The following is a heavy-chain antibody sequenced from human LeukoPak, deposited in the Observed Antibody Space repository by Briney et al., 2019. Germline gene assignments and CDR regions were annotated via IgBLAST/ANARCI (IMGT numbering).Heavy chain of an antibody. D-gene: IGHD6-19*01. J-gene: IGHJ5*02. CDR2: INHSGST. CDR1: GGSFSGYY. V-gene: IGHV4-34*01. Sequence: SETLSLTCAVYGGSFSGYYWSWIRQPPGKGQEWSGEINHSGSTNYNPSLKSRVTISVDTSKNQFSLKLSSVTAADTAVYYCARAYSSGRNWFDPWGQGTLVTVSS. CDR3: ARAYSSGRNWFDP.